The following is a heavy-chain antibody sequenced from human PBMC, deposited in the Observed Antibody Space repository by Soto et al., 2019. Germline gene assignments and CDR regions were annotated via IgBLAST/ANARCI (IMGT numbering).Heavy chain of an antibody. Sequence: QITLQESGPTLVNPTQTLTQTCTFSGFSFTTAGVAVGWIRQTPGGALEWLTLIYYNDDRRFSPSLKTRLTITGDTSKNQVVLSLTNVDPGDTATYFCAHSDGGYEIIYFDFWGQGIPVTVSS. D-gene: IGHD5-12*01. CDR1: GFSFTTAGVA. V-gene: IGHV2-5*01. CDR3: AHSDGGYEIIYFDF. CDR2: IYYNDDR. J-gene: IGHJ4*02.